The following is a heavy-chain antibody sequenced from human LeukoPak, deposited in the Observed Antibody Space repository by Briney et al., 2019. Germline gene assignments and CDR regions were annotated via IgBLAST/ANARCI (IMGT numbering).Heavy chain of an antibody. V-gene: IGHV3-9*01. CDR1: GFSFEDYS. D-gene: IGHD2-21*01. J-gene: IGHJ4*02. CDR2: ISGNSNSV. CDR3: ARRGFCGGNCYLSPIDY. Sequence: PGGSLRLSCTASGFSFEDYSIHWVRQAPGQGLEWVSGISGNSNSVQYAESVKGRFTISRDNAKNSLYLQMNSLRAEDTAFCYCARRGFCGGNCYLSPIDYWGQGALVTVSS.